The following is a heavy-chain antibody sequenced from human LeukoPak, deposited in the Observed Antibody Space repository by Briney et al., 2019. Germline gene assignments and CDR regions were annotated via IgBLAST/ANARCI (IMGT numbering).Heavy chain of an antibody. CDR2: INRDGREI. CDR1: GITFSAYS. CDR3: ARKPVYFVGSGRSYWLDS. Sequence: GGSLRLSCRVSGITFSAYSMTWVRQAPGKGLDWVANINRDGREISYADSVKGRFFISRDNAKESLFLQMNSLGVEDTAMYYCARKPVYFVGSGRSYWLDSWGQGTLVTVSS. D-gene: IGHD3-10*01. J-gene: IGHJ5*01. V-gene: IGHV3-7*03.